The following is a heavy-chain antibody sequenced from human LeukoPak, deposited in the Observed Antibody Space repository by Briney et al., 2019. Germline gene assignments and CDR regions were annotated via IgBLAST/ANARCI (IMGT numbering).Heavy chain of an antibody. Sequence: GGSLRLSCAASGFSFNIYAMTWVRQAPGRGLEWVSTISGTGSDTYYTDSVKGRFTISRDTSKNTPYLQMNSLRADDTAIYYCAKSPSTVTSKSLDYWGQGTLVTVSS. CDR2: ISGTGSDT. CDR3: AKSPSTVTSKSLDY. J-gene: IGHJ4*02. CDR1: GFSFNIYA. D-gene: IGHD4-17*01. V-gene: IGHV3-23*01.